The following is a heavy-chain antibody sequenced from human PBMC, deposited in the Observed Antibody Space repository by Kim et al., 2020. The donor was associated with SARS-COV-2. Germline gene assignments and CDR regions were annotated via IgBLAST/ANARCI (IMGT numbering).Heavy chain of an antibody. V-gene: IGHV3-7*03. CDR2: IKQDGSEK. CDR1: GFTFTSSW. J-gene: IGHJ3*01. D-gene: IGHD3-10*01. CDR3: ARYVKFITMVLFLADAFVC. Sequence: GGSLRLSCAASGFTFTSSWMSWVRQAPGKGLEWVANIKQDGSEKDYVDSVKGRFTISRDNAKNSLYLQMNSLRAEDTAVYYCARYVKFITMVLFLADAFVCGGQGTMTAASS.